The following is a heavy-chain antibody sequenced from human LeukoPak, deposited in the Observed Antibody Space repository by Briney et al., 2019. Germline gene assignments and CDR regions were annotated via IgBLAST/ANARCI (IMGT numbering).Heavy chain of an antibody. V-gene: IGHV3-33*01. Sequence: GGSLRLSCAASGFSFSNYGMHWVRQAPGKGLQWVAVIWYDGSNKYYADSVKGRFTISRDNSKNTLYVQMSSLRAEDTAVYYCARSNNGGWGYCDYWGQGSLVTVSS. CDR1: GFSFSNYG. CDR3: ARSNNGGWGYCDY. J-gene: IGHJ4*02. CDR2: IWYDGSNK. D-gene: IGHD3-16*01.